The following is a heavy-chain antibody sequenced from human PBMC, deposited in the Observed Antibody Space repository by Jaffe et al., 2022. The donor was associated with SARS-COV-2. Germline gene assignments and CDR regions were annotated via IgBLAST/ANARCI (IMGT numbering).Heavy chain of an antibody. CDR2: IYTSGST. CDR1: GGSISSGSYY. V-gene: IGHV4-61*02. CDR3: TRSGGGFGYIDWVDY. D-gene: IGHD5-12*01. J-gene: IGHJ4*02. Sequence: QVQLQESGPGLVKPSQTLSLTCTVSGGSISSGSYYWGWIRQPAGKGLEWIGRIYTSGSTDYKSSLKSRVTISADTSKNQFSLNLSSVTAADTAVYYCTRSGGGFGYIDWVDYWGQGTLVTVSS.